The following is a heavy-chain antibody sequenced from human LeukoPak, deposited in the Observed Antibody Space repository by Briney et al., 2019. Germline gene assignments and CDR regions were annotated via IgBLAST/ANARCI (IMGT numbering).Heavy chain of an antibody. CDR3: AKGMYSSGWSYFDY. J-gene: IGHJ4*01. CDR1: GFTFSNSA. Sequence: PGGSLRLSCAASGFTFSNSAMRWVRQAPGKGLEWVSTLSGSGITTYYADSVKGRFTISRDNSKNTLYLQMNSLRAEDTAVYYCAKGMYSSGWSYFDYWGHGTLVTVSS. V-gene: IGHV3-23*01. CDR2: LSGSGITT. D-gene: IGHD6-19*01.